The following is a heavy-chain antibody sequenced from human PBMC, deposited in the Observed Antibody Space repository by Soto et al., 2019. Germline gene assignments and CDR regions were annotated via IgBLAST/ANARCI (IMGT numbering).Heavy chain of an antibody. V-gene: IGHV4-31*03. Sequence: TLSLTCTVSGGSISSGGYYWSWIRQHPGKGLEWIGYIYYSGSTYYNPSLKSRVTISVDTSKNQFSLKLSSVTAADTAVYYCARWVVRGVTTRNYYYYMDVWGKGTTVTVSS. CDR2: IYYSGST. D-gene: IGHD3-10*01. J-gene: IGHJ6*03. CDR1: GGSISSGGYY. CDR3: ARWVVRGVTTRNYYYYMDV.